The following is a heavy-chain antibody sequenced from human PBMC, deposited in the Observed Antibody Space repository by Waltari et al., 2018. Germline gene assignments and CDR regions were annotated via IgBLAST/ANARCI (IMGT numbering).Heavy chain of an antibody. J-gene: IGHJ2*01. D-gene: IGHD6-13*01. CDR3: ARDSRSIAAAPVFFYWYFDL. CDR1: GGSISSGGYY. Sequence: QVQLQESGPGLVKPSQTLSLTCTVSGGSISSGGYYWSWIRQHPGKGLEWIGYIYHSGSTYYHPSLKSRVTMSVDRSKNQFSVKLSSVTAADTAVYYCARDSRSIAAAPVFFYWYFDLWGRGTLVTVSS. CDR2: IYHSGST. V-gene: IGHV4-31*03.